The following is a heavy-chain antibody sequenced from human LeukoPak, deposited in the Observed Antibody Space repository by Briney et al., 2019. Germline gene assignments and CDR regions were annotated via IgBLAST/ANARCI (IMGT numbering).Heavy chain of an antibody. V-gene: IGHV3-20*04. D-gene: IGHD1-26*01. CDR1: GFTFDDYG. CDR2: INWNGGST. Sequence: GGSLRLSCAASGFTFDDYGMSWVRQAPGKGLEWVSGINWNGGSTGYADSVKGRFTISRDNAKNSLYLQMNSLRAEDTALYYCARPSSGGATSGIFDYWGQGTLVTVSS. CDR3: ARPSSGGATSGIFDY. J-gene: IGHJ4*02.